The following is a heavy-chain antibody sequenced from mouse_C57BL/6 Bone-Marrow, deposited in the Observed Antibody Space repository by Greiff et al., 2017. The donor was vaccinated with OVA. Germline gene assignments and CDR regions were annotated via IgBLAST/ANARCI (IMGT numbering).Heavy chain of an antibody. CDR2: IWRGGST. Sequence: VKLMESGPGLVQPSQSLSITCTVSGFSLTSYGVHWVRQSPGKGLEWLGVIWRGGSTDYNAAFMSRLSITKDNSKSQVFFKMNSLQADDTAIYYCAKRGTTVTPGWFAYWGQGTLVTVSA. V-gene: IGHV2-5*01. CDR1: GFSLTSYG. CDR3: AKRGTTVTPGWFAY. D-gene: IGHD1-1*01. J-gene: IGHJ3*01.